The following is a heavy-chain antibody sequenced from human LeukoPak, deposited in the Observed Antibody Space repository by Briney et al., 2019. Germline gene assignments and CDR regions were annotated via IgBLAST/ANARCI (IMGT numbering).Heavy chain of an antibody. V-gene: IGHV4-4*02. Sequence: SETLSLTCGVSGGSISGSYWWSWVRQPPGKGLEWIGEIYHSGSTNYNPSLKSRVTISVDKSKNQFSLNLSSVTAADTAVYYRAKDGFERGADTDYMDVWGKGTTVIVSS. CDR2: IYHSGST. D-gene: IGHD2-2*03. CDR1: GGSISGSYW. CDR3: AKDGFERGADTDYMDV. J-gene: IGHJ6*03.